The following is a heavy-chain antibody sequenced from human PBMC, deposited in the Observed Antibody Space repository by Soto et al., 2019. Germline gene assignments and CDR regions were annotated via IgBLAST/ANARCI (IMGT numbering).Heavy chain of an antibody. CDR3: AREGVWYYGSGSYYKNGMDV. D-gene: IGHD3-10*01. J-gene: IGHJ6*02. Sequence: GASVKVSCKASGYTFTSYGISWVRQAPGQGLEWMGWISAYNGNTNYAQKLKGRVTMTTDTSTSTAYMELRSLRSDDTAVYYCAREGVWYYGSGSYYKNGMDVWGQGTTVTVSS. CDR2: ISAYNGNT. V-gene: IGHV1-18*01. CDR1: GYTFTSYG.